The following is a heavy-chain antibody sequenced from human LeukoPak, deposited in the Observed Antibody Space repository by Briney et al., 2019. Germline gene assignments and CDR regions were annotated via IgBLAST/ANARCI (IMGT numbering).Heavy chain of an antibody. J-gene: IGHJ4*02. CDR2: IIPIFGTA. CDR1: GGTFSSYA. Sequence: SVKVSCKASGGTFSSYAISWVRQAPGQGLEWMGGIIPIFGTANYAQKYQGRVTITADESTSTAYMELSSLRSEDTAVYYCARPYSSSWSFDYWGQGTLVTVSS. V-gene: IGHV1-69*13. D-gene: IGHD6-13*01. CDR3: ARPYSSSWSFDY.